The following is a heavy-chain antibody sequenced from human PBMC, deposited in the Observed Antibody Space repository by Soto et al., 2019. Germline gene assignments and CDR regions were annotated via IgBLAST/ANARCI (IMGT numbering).Heavy chain of an antibody. D-gene: IGHD6-19*01. CDR1: GGSISSSSYY. V-gene: IGHV4-39*01. CDR2: IYYSGST. CDR3: ARLALAVAGSGMDV. Sequence: SSETLSLTCTVSGGSISSSSYYCGWIRQPPGKGLEWIGSIYYSGSTYYNPSLKSRVTISVDTSKNQFSLKLSSVTAADTAVYYCARLALAVAGSGMDVWGQGTTVT. J-gene: IGHJ6*02.